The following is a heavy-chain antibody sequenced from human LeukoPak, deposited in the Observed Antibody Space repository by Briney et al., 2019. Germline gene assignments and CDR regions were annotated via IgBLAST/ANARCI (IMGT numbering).Heavy chain of an antibody. CDR1: GFTDSDHY. V-gene: IGHV3-72*01. J-gene: IGHJ1*01. D-gene: IGHD2-15*01. Sequence: GGSLRLPCVASGFTDSDHYLDWVRQAPGKGLEWVGLIRKKSDRYTTEYAASVKGRFTISRDDSTNSVYLQMSSLKSEDTAVYYCADIGGGGSNTRWGEGTVVTVSS. CDR3: ADIGGGGSNTR. CDR2: IRKKSDRYTT.